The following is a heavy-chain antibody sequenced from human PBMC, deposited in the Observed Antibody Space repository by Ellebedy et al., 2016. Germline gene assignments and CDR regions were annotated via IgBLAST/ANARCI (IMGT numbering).Heavy chain of an antibody. Sequence: SETLSLXXAVSGGSIGSGGYSWSWIRQPPGKGLEWIGYIYYSGSTNYNPSLKSRVTISVDTSKNQFSLKLSSVTAADTAVYYCARHGAVWYYDSSGYPFDYWGQGTLVTVSS. CDR2: IYYSGST. CDR3: ARHGAVWYYDSSGYPFDY. J-gene: IGHJ4*02. V-gene: IGHV4-61*08. CDR1: GGSIGSGGYS. D-gene: IGHD3-22*01.